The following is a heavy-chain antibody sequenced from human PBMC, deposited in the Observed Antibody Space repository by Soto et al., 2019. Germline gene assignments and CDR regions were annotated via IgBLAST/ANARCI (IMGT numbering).Heavy chain of an antibody. CDR1: GGSINSGGYY. J-gene: IGHJ6*02. Sequence: QVQLQESGPGRVKPSQTLSLIGTVSGGSINSGGYYWSWIRQLPGKGLEWIGSIYYTGSTYYNPSLKSRITISVDTSANQFSLKLSSVTAADTAIYFCARVFKTMSFYYGMDVWGQGTAVAVSS. V-gene: IGHV4-31*03. CDR3: ARVFKTMSFYYGMDV. D-gene: IGHD3-22*01. CDR2: IYYTGST.